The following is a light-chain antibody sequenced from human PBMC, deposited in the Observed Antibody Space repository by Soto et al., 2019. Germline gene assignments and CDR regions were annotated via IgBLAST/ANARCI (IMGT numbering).Light chain of an antibody. V-gene: IGKV3-15*01. Sequence: ETVMTQSPVTLSVSPGDTATLSCRASQRVSSHLAWYQQKPGQAPRLLIYAASTRATGIPVRFSGSGSETEFTLTIRSLQSEDSALYFCHQYNNWPWTFGQETKVEIK. CDR3: HQYNNWPWT. CDR2: AAS. J-gene: IGKJ1*01. CDR1: QRVSSH.